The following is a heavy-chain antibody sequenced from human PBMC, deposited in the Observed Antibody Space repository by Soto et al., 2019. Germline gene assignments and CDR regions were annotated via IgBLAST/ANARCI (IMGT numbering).Heavy chain of an antibody. CDR2: MNPNSGNT. CDR3: ARGAYCSGGSCLDP. V-gene: IGHV1-8*01. D-gene: IGHD2-15*01. J-gene: IGHJ5*02. Sequence: ASEKVSCKASGYTFTSYDINWVRQATGQGLEWMGWMNPNSGNTGYAQKFQGRVTMTRNTSISTAYMELSSLRSEDTAVYYCARGAYCSGGSCLDPWGQGTLVTVSS. CDR1: GYTFTSYD.